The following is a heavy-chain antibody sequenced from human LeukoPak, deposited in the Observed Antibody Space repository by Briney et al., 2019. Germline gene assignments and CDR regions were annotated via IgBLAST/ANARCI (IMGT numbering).Heavy chain of an antibody. CDR2: IHYSGNT. Sequence: SETLSLTCVVSGGSITSYHWSWIRQPPGKGLEWIGYIHYSGNTNYNPSLKSRVTISVDTSKNQLSLNLSSVTAADTAVYYCARGFYDSSRYHDAFDIWGQGTMVTVSS. CDR1: GGSITSYH. CDR3: ARGFYDSSRYHDAFDI. J-gene: IGHJ3*02. D-gene: IGHD3-22*01. V-gene: IGHV4-59*08.